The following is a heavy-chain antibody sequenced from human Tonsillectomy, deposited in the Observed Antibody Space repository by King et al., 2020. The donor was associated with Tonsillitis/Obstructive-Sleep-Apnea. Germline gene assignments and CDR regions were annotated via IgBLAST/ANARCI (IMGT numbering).Heavy chain of an antibody. CDR1: KFSLITGGVG. J-gene: IGHJ3*02. CDR2: IYWDDDK. CDR3: ARGSYDSDAFDI. Sequence: TLKESGPTLVKPTQTLTLTCTFSKFSLITGGVGVGWIRQPPGKALEWLALIYWDDDKGYSPSLKSRLTITKDTSKNQVVLTMTNMDPVDTATYYCARGSYDSDAFDIWGQGTRVTVSS. D-gene: IGHD3-10*01. V-gene: IGHV2-5*02.